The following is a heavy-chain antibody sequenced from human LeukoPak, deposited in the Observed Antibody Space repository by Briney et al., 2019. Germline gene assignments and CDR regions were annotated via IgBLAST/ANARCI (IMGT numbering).Heavy chain of an antibody. V-gene: IGHV1-8*01. CDR3: ASITMIVVVITNYYYYYMDV. Sequence: ASVKVSCKASGYTFTSYDINWVRQATGQGLEWMGWMNPNSGNTGYAQKFQGRVTMTRNTSISTAYMELSSLRSDDTAVYYCASITMIVVVITNYYYYYMDVWGEGTTVTVSS. D-gene: IGHD3-22*01. J-gene: IGHJ6*03. CDR2: MNPNSGNT. CDR1: GYTFTSYD.